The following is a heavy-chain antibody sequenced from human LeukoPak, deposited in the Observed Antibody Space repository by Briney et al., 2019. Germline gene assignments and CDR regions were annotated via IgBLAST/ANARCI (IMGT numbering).Heavy chain of an antibody. CDR1: GFTFNTYA. CDR2: ISDSGGNT. CDR3: ARHRRSWLIDY. D-gene: IGHD5-12*01. J-gene: IGHJ4*02. Sequence: PGGSLRLSCAASGFTFNTYAMSWVRQAPWERLQWVSGISDSGGNTYYADSVSGWFTISRDNSKNTLYLQMNRLRAEDTAVYYCARHRRSWLIDYWGQGTLVTVSS. V-gene: IGHV3-23*01.